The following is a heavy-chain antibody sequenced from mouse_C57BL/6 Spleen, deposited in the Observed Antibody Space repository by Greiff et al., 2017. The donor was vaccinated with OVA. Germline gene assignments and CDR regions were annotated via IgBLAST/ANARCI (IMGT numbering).Heavy chain of an antibody. CDR2: INPSTGGT. CDR1: GYSFTGYY. J-gene: IGHJ2*01. D-gene: IGHD1-1*01. CDR3: ARGETTVVDY. V-gene: IGHV1-42*01. Sequence: EVQLQQSGPELVKPGASVKISCKASGYSFTGYYMNWVKQSPEKSLEWIGEINPSTGGTTYNQKFKAKATLTVDKSSSTAYMQLKSLTSEDSAVYYCARGETTVVDYWGQGTTLTVSS.